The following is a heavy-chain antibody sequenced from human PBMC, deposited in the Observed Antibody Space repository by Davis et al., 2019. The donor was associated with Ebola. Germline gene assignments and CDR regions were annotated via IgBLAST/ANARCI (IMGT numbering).Heavy chain of an antibody. Sequence: ASVKVSCKASGYTFTSYGITWVRQAPGQGLEWMGWINPHNGNTNYAQNVQGRVTMTTDTSTSTAYMELRSLRSDDTAVYYCARVSASITIFGVADEFDYWGQGTLVTVSS. CDR2: INPHNGNT. D-gene: IGHD3-3*01. CDR1: GYTFTSYG. V-gene: IGHV1-18*04. J-gene: IGHJ4*02. CDR3: ARVSASITIFGVADEFDY.